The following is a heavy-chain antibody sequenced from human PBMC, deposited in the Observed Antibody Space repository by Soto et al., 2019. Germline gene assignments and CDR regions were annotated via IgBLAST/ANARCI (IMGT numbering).Heavy chain of an antibody. D-gene: IGHD1-26*01. CDR2: ISGSGGST. CDR3: AKSRVGSTLYYFDY. J-gene: IGHJ4*02. CDR1: GFTFSSYA. Sequence: PGGSLRLSCAVSGFTFSSYAMSWVRQAPGKGLEWVSGISGSGGSTYYADSVRGRFTISRDNSKNTLYLQMNSLRAEDTAVYYCAKSRVGSTLYYFDYSGPGSLVTVSS. V-gene: IGHV3-23*01.